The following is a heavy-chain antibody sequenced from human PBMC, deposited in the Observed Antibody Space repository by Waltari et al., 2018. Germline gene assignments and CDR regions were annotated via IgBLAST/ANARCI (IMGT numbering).Heavy chain of an antibody. V-gene: IGHV1-69*01. D-gene: IGHD5-18*01. CDR1: GGTFSSYA. CDR3: ASTAMVTPDGAFDI. J-gene: IGHJ3*02. Sequence: QVQLVQSGAEVKKPGSSVKVSCKASGGTFSSYAISWVRQAPGQGLEWMGGIIPIFGPANYAQKFQGRVTITADESTSTAYMELSSLRSEDTAVYYCASTAMVTPDGAFDIWGQGTMVTVSS. CDR2: IIPIFGPA.